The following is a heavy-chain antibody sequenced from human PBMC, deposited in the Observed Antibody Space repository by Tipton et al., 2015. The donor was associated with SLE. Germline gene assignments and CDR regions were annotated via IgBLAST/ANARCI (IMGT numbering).Heavy chain of an antibody. Sequence: TLSLTCTVSGGSISTGRSFYWAWIRQPPGKGLEWIGSINDSGSTSYNPSLKSRVTISVDMAKNYLSLKLNSVTAADTTVYYCARGIGLAGHYWFDPWGQGTLVTVSS. D-gene: IGHD1-14*01. CDR1: GGSISTGRSFY. CDR2: INDSGST. J-gene: IGHJ5*02. CDR3: ARGIGLAGHYWFDP. V-gene: IGHV4-39*02.